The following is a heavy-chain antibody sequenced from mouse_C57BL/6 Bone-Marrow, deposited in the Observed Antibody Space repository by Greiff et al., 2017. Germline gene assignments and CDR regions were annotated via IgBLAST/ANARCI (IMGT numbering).Heavy chain of an antibody. J-gene: IGHJ1*03. CDR2: ISYDGSN. Sequence: EVQLQESGPGLVKPSQSLSLTCSVTGYSITSGYYWNWIRQFPGNKLEWMGYISYDGSNNYNPSLKNRISITRDTSKNQFFLKLNSVTTEDTATYYCAREEELGRLRYFDVWGTGTTVTVSS. D-gene: IGHD4-1*01. V-gene: IGHV3-6*01. CDR3: AREEELGRLRYFDV. CDR1: GYSITSGYY.